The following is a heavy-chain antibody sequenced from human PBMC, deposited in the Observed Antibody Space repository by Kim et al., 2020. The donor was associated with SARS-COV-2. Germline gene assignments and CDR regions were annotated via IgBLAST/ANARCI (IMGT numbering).Heavy chain of an antibody. CDR2: IWYDGSNK. V-gene: IGHV3-33*01. D-gene: IGHD6-13*01. J-gene: IGHJ4*02. CDR3: ARESSTYYYFDY. CDR1: GFTFSSYG. Sequence: GGSLRLSCTASGFTFSSYGMHWVRQAPGKGLEWVAVIWYDGSNKYYADSVKGRFTISRDNSKNTLNLQMNSLRAEDTAVHYCARESSTYYYFDYWGQGTLVTVSS.